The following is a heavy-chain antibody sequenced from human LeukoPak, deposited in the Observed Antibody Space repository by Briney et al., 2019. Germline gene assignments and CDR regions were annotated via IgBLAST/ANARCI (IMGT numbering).Heavy chain of an antibody. CDR3: ARPDCSSTSCAFDY. Sequence: SETLSLTCTVSGYSISSGYYWAWIRQPPGKGLEWIGSIYHSGSTYYNPSLKSRVTISVDTSKNQFSLKLSSVTAADTAVYYCARPDCSSTSCAFDYWGQGTLVTVSS. D-gene: IGHD2-2*01. J-gene: IGHJ4*02. CDR2: IYHSGST. V-gene: IGHV4-38-2*02. CDR1: GYSISSGYY.